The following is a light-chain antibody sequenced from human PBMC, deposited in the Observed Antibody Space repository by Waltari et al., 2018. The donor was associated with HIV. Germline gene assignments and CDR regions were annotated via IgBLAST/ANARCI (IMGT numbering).Light chain of an antibody. J-gene: IGLJ3*02. CDR1: SSDIGCYNN. V-gene: IGLV2-14*01. Sequence: ALTQPASVSGSPGQSITTSCTGSSSDIGCYNNVSSYQQHPGKAPTLIIYEGSNRPSGISSRFSGSNSGNTAALTISGLQAEDEADYFCSSLTNSATLSVLFGGGTQLTVL. CDR3: SSLTNSATLSVL. CDR2: EGS.